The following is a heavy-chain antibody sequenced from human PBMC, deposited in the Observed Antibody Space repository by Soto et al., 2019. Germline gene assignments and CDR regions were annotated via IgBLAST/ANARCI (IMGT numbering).Heavy chain of an antibody. V-gene: IGHV4-59*01. J-gene: IGHJ4*02. CDR3: ARSRSGYENFDY. Sequence: SXTLSLTCTVSGGSISSYYWSWIRQPPGKGLEWIGYIYYSGSTNYNPSLKSRVTISVDTSKNQFSLKLSSVTAADTAVYYCARSRSGYENFDYWGQGTLVTVSS. CDR1: GGSISSYY. CDR2: IYYSGST. D-gene: IGHD5-12*01.